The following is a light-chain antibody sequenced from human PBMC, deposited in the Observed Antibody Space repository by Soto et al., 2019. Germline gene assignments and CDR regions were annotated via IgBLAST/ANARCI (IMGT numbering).Light chain of an antibody. CDR2: GAS. V-gene: IGKV3-20*01. J-gene: IGKJ2*01. Sequence: EIVLTQSPGTLSLSPGERVTLSCRASQSVSNNYLAWYQQKPGQAPRLLISGASSRATGIPDRFSGSGSGTDFTLTISRLEPEDFAVYYCQQYGSSPPYTFGQGTKLEIK. CDR3: QQYGSSPPYT. CDR1: QSVSNNY.